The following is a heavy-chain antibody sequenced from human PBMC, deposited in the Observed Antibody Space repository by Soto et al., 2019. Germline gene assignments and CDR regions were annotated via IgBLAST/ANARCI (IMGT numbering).Heavy chain of an antibody. CDR1: GFIFSSYG. Sequence: GGSLRLSCAASGFIFSSYGMHWVRQAPGKGLEWVALISYDGSNKYYADSLKGRFTISRDNSKNTLYLQMNSLRAEDTAVYYCAKDVNRGYSSSLYYYMDVWGKGTTVTVSS. CDR2: ISYDGSNK. J-gene: IGHJ6*03. D-gene: IGHD3-22*01. CDR3: AKDVNRGYSSSLYYYMDV. V-gene: IGHV3-30*18.